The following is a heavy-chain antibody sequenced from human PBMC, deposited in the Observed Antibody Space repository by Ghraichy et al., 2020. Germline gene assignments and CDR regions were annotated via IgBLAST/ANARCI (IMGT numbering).Heavy chain of an antibody. V-gene: IGHV3-23*01. CDR1: GFTFSSYA. Sequence: GGSLRLSCAASGFTFSSYAMSWVRQAPGKGLEWVSAITGSGGSTYYVDSVKGRFTISRDNSKNTMYLQMNSLRAEDTAVYYCAKGGFYDYVWGDWGQGTLVTVFS. CDR2: ITGSGGST. J-gene: IGHJ4*02. D-gene: IGHD3-16*01. CDR3: AKGGFYDYVWGD.